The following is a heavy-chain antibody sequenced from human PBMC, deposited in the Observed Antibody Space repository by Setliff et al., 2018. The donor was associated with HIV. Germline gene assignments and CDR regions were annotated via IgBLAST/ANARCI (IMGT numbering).Heavy chain of an antibody. Sequence: PSETLSLTCTVSGGSISSYYWSWIRQPPGKGLEWIGYIYYSGSTNYNPSLKSRVTISVDTSKNQFPLKLSSVTAADTAVYYCARDLLGYCSSTSCHSHYMDVWGKGTTVTVSS. D-gene: IGHD2-2*01. CDR3: ARDLLGYCSSTSCHSHYMDV. CDR2: IYYSGST. CDR1: GGSISSYY. V-gene: IGHV4-59*01. J-gene: IGHJ6*03.